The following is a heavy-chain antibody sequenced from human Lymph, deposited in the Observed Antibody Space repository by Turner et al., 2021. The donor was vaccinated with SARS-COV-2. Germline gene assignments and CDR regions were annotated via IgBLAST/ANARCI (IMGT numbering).Heavy chain of an antibody. CDR1: GGTFSTYV. Sequence: QVQLVPSGDEGKKPGSSVKVPCKASGGTFSTYVISWVRQAPGQGLEWMGGIIPNLGIADYAQKFQGRVTNTADKSTSTDYMELSSLRSEDTAVYHCARRHSGNYDAFDIWGQGTMVTVSS. J-gene: IGHJ3*02. CDR3: ARRHSGNYDAFDI. CDR2: IIPNLGIA. V-gene: IGHV1-69*10. D-gene: IGHD1-26*01.